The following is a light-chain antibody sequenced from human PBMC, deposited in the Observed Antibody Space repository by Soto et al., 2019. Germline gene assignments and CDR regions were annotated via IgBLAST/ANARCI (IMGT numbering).Light chain of an antibody. CDR3: LQYNKGPLT. J-gene: IGKJ1*01. CDR1: QSASNN. V-gene: IGKV3-15*01. CDR2: VAS. Sequence: EIVMTQSPATLSVSPGERATLSCRASQSASNNLAWYQQKPGQAPRLLIYVASTRATGIPARFSGSGSGTEFTLTISSLQSEDFAVYYCLQYNKGPLTFGQGTKGEI.